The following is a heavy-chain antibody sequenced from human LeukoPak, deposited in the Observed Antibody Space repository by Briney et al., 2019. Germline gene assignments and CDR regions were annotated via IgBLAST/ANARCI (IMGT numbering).Heavy chain of an antibody. J-gene: IGHJ3*02. CDR2: IYYSGST. Sequence: SETLSLTCTVSGCSISSYYWSWIRQPPGKGLEWIGYIYYSGSTNYNPSLKSRVTISVDTSKNQFSLKLSSVTAADTAVYYCARDRLGMNAFDIWGQGTMVTVSS. CDR3: ARDRLGMNAFDI. D-gene: IGHD3-16*01. V-gene: IGHV4-59*01. CDR1: GCSISSYY.